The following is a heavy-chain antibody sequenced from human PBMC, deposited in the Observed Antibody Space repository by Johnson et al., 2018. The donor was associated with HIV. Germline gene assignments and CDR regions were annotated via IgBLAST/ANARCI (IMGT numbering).Heavy chain of an antibody. CDR3: AKDIGWELQSAFDI. Sequence: VQLVESGGGLVQPGRSLRLSCAASGFTFDDSAMHWVRQAPGKGLEWVSGISWNTGNIGYADSVKGRFTISRDNANNYLYLQMNSLRAEDTALYYCAKDIGWELQSAFDIWGQGTMVTVSS. D-gene: IGHD1-26*01. CDR2: ISWNTGNI. CDR1: GFTFDDSA. V-gene: IGHV3-9*01. J-gene: IGHJ3*02.